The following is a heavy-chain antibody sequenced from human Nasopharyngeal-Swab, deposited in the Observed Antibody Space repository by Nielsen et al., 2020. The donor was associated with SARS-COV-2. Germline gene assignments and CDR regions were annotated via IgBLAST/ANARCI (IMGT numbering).Heavy chain of an antibody. CDR1: GFTFDDYA. Sequence: SLKISCAASGFTFDDYAMDWVRQAPGKGLEWVSRISWNSNSIGCADSVKGRFTISRDNAKNSLYLQMNSLRAEDTALYYCARAFDSSGYFYMDSWGQGTRVTVSS. J-gene: IGHJ4*02. CDR2: ISWNSNSI. CDR3: ARAFDSSGYFYMDS. D-gene: IGHD3-22*01. V-gene: IGHV3-9*01.